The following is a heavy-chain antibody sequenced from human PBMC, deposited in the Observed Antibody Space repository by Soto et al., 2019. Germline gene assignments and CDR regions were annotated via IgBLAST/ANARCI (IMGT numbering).Heavy chain of an antibody. Sequence: PSETLSLTCAVSGGSISSSNWWSWVRQPPGKGLEWIGEIYHSGSTNYNPSLKSRVTISVDKSKNQFSLKLSSVTAADTAVYYCARDVGLIYDSSGAPNGYYFDYWGQGTLVTVSS. CDR1: GGSISSSNW. D-gene: IGHD3-22*01. J-gene: IGHJ4*02. CDR3: ARDVGLIYDSSGAPNGYYFDY. CDR2: IYHSGST. V-gene: IGHV4-4*02.